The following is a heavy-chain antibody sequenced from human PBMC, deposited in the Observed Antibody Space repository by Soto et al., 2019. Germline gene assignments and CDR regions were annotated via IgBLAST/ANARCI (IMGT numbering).Heavy chain of an antibody. V-gene: IGHV4-61*01. CDR2: IYYSGST. D-gene: IGHD5-18*01. CDR3: ARDAPPDPIQLWSSPDY. J-gene: IGHJ4*02. CDR1: GGSVSSGSYY. Sequence: SETLSLTCTVSGGSVSSGSYYWSWIRQPPGKGLEWIGYIYYSGSTNYNPSLKSRVTISVDTSKNQFSLKLSSVTAADTAVYYCARDAPPDPIQLWSSPDYWGQGTLVTVSS.